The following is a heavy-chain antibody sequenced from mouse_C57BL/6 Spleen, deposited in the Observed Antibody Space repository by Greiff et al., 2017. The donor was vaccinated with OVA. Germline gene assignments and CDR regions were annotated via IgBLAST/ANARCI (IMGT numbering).Heavy chain of an antibody. V-gene: IGHV1-7*01. D-gene: IGHD2-4*01. J-gene: IGHJ4*01. Sequence: QVQLKESGAELAKPGASVKLSCKASGYTFTSYWMHWVKQRPGQGLEWIGYINPSSGYTKYNQKFKDKATLTADKSSSTAYMQLSRLTHEDSAIYYCARAITTPLSYAMDYWGQGTSVTVSS. CDR3: ARAITTPLSYAMDY. CDR2: INPSSGYT. CDR1: GYTFTSYW.